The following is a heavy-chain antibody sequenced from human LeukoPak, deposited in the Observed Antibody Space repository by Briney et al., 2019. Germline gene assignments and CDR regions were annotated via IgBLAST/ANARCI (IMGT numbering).Heavy chain of an antibody. V-gene: IGHV3-23*01. CDR2: ISGSGGST. CDR1: GFTFSSYA. D-gene: IGHD3-10*01. Sequence: GGSLRLSCAASGFTFSSYAMSWVRQAPGKGLEWVSAISGSGGSTYYADSVKGRFTIPRDNSKNTLYLQMNSLRAEDTAVYYCAKVLLWFGELLYDAFDIWGQGTMVTVSS. CDR3: AKVLLWFGELLYDAFDI. J-gene: IGHJ3*02.